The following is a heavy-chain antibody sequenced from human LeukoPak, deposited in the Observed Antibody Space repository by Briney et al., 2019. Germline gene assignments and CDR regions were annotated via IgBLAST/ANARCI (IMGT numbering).Heavy chain of an antibody. CDR2: ISGSGGST. V-gene: IGHV3-23*01. CDR3: AKDPTITIFGVVPGYFDY. D-gene: IGHD3-3*01. J-gene: IGHJ4*02. CDR1: GFTFSNYG. Sequence: GGSLRLSCAASGFTFSNYGMHWVRQAPGKGLEWVSVISGSGGSTYYSDSVKGRFTISRDNSKNTVYLQMNSLRAEDTAVYYCAKDPTITIFGVVPGYFDYWGQGTLVTASS.